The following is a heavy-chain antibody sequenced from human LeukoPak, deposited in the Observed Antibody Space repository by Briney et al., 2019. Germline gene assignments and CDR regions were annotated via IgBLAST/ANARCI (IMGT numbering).Heavy chain of an antibody. CDR2: IYYIGNT. CDR1: GGSISSRAYY. J-gene: IGHJ4*02. V-gene: IGHV4-39*01. Sequence: PSETLSLTCTVPGGSISSRAYYWGWIRQSPGKGLEWIGTIYYIGNTYYNPSLQSRVTISVDTSKNQFSLKLTSVTAADTAVFYCARLLYNWNGIDYWGQRTLVTVSS. CDR3: ARLLYNWNGIDY. D-gene: IGHD1-1*01.